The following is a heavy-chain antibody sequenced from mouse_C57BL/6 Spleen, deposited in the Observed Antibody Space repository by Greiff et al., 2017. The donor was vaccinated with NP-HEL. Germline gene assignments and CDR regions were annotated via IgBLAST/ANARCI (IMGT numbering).Heavy chain of an antibody. Sequence: QVQLQQPGAELVMPGASVKLSCKASGYTFTSYWMHWVKQRPGQGLEWTGEIDPSDSYTNYNQKFKGKSTLTVDKSSSTAYMQLSSLTSEDSAVYYCARVGSLGYFDVWGTGTTVTVSS. CDR3: ARVGSLGYFDV. CDR1: GYTFTSYW. J-gene: IGHJ1*03. D-gene: IGHD4-1*01. V-gene: IGHV1-69*01. CDR2: IDPSDSYT.